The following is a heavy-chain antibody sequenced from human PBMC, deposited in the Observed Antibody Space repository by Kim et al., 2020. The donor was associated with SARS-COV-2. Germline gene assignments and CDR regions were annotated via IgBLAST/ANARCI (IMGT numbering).Heavy chain of an antibody. CDR2: ISSSSSYI. D-gene: IGHD2-21*02. Sequence: GGSLRLSCAASGFTFSSYSMNWVRQAPGKGLEWVSSISSSSSYIYYAESVKGRFTISRDNAKNSLYLQMNSLRAEDTAVYYCARAWDIVVVTAIFDYWGQGTLVTVSS. J-gene: IGHJ4*02. CDR1: GFTFSSYS. V-gene: IGHV3-21*01. CDR3: ARAWDIVVVTAIFDY.